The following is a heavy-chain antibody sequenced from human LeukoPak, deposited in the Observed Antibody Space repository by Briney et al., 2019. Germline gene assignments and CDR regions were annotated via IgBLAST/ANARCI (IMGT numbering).Heavy chain of an antibody. CDR1: GFTFSNYW. V-gene: IGHV3-74*01. D-gene: IGHD1-20*01. CDR3: ARDNWYFDY. CDR2: IKGDGSYT. J-gene: IGHJ4*02. Sequence: GGSLRLSCVASGFTFSNYWMHWVRQVPGKGLEWVSRIKGDGSYTSYADAVRGRFTISRDNAKNTLCLQMNSLRAEDTAVYYCARDNWYFDYWGQGTLVTVSS.